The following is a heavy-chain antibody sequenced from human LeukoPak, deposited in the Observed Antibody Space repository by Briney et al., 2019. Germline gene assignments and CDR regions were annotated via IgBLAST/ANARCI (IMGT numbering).Heavy chain of an antibody. CDR3: ARGGLEWLSY. CDR1: GFNFRIYS. D-gene: IGHD6-19*01. Sequence: GGSLRLSCAASGFNFRIYSMNCVRQAPGKGLEWVSYISSGSSTIYYAHSLKGRFTISRDNAKNSLYLQMNSLRDEDTAVYYCARGGLEWLSYWGQGTLVTVSS. CDR2: ISSGSSTI. V-gene: IGHV3-48*02. J-gene: IGHJ4*02.